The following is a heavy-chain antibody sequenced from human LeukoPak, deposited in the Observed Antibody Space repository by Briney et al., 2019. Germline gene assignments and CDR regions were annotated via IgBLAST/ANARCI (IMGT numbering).Heavy chain of an antibody. CDR3: AKSPMPYYYDSSGYSYFDY. V-gene: IGHV3-23*01. D-gene: IGHD3-22*01. Sequence: PGGSLRLSCAASGFTFASYAMSWVRQAPGKGLEWVSVISGSGGSTYYADSVKGRFTISRDNSKNTLYLQMNSLRAEDTAVYYCAKSPMPYYYDSSGYSYFDYWGQGTLVTVS. CDR2: ISGSGGST. J-gene: IGHJ4*02. CDR1: GFTFASYA.